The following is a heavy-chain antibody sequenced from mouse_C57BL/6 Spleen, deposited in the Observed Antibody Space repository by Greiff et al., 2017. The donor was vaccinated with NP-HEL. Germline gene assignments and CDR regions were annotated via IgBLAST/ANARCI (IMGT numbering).Heavy chain of an antibody. J-gene: IGHJ3*01. Sequence: EVQLQQSGPELVKPGASVKISCKASGYTFTDYYMNWVKQSHGKSLEWIGDINPNNGGTSYNQKFKGKATLTVDKSSSTAYMELRSLTSEDSAVYYCARSGDGSLDNWGQGTLVTVSA. CDR3: ARSGDGSLDN. CDR1: GYTFTDYY. V-gene: IGHV1-26*01. D-gene: IGHD2-3*01. CDR2: INPNNGGT.